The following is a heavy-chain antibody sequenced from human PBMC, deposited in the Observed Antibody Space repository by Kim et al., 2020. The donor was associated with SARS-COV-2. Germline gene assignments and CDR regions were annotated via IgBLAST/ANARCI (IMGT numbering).Heavy chain of an antibody. V-gene: IGHV3-53*01. CDR2: LYTAGGR. Sequence: GGSLRLSCAASGFTVKNFYMTWVRQAPGKGLEWVSVLYTAGGRYYADSVRGRFTISKDNYKNTLYLQMNSLRAEDTAVYYCARNDDYGGNSYQRIGMDVWAQGTTVTVPS. J-gene: IGHJ6*02. D-gene: IGHD4-17*01. CDR1: GFTVKNFY. CDR3: ARNDDYGGNSYQRIGMDV.